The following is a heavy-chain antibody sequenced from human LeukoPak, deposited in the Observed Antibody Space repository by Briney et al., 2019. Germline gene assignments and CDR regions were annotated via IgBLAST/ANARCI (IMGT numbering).Heavy chain of an antibody. V-gene: IGHV4-4*02. CDR2: FSHSGIT. CDR1: GASISRGSW. J-gene: IGHJ4*02. D-gene: IGHD1-1*01. Sequence: SETLSLTCDVSGASISRGSWWSWVRQPPGKGLEWIGEFSHSGITNFNPSLKSRVTTSVDKSRNQFSLNLISVTAADTAVYFCARNGGHNQEHWGQGTLVTVSP. CDR3: ARNGGHNQEH.